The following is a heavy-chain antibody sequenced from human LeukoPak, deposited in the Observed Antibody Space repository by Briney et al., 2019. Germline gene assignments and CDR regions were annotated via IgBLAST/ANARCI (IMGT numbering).Heavy chain of an antibody. CDR1: SGSISTSNYF. Sequence: SETLSLTCTVSSGSISTSNYFWGWIRQPPGKGLEWIASGDYSGGTYYNPSLESRVAISADMSKNQISLKLTSVTGADTAVYYCAGERGEEYSSGWYKTNYFYNWGQGIRVTVSS. CDR3: AGERGEEYSSGWYKTNYFYN. D-gene: IGHD6-19*01. V-gene: IGHV4-39*07. J-gene: IGHJ4*02. CDR2: GDYSGGT.